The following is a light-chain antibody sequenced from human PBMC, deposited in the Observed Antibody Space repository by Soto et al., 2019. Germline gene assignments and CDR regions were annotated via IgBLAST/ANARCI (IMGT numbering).Light chain of an antibody. J-gene: IGKJ1*01. V-gene: IGKV3-20*01. Sequence: THAPATLSVSPWERATLSCRASHTINNNVAWYQLKDGQVPRLLIYGASTRAADVPARFSGGGSGTDFTLTIRRLEPDDFAVYYCQQYGSSPRTFGQGTKVDIK. CDR1: HTINNN. CDR3: QQYGSSPRT. CDR2: GAS.